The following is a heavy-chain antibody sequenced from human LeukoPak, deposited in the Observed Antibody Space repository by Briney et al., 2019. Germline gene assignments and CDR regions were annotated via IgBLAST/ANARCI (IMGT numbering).Heavy chain of an antibody. CDR3: ARDWGTMVRGVTIYYGMDV. V-gene: IGHV1-69*04. CDR2: IIPILGIA. Sequence: ASVKVSCKASGGTFSSYAISWVRQAPGQGLEWMGRIIPILGIANYAQKFQGRVTITADKSTSTAYMELSSLRSEDTAVYYCARDWGTMVRGVTIYYGMDVWGQGTTVTVSS. D-gene: IGHD3-10*01. CDR1: GGTFSSYA. J-gene: IGHJ6*02.